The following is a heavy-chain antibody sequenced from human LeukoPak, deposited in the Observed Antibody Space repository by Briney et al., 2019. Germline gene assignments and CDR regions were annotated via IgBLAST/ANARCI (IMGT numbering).Heavy chain of an antibody. Sequence: ASVKVSCKASGYTFTGYYMHWVRQAPGQGLEWMGWISAYNGNTNYAQKLQGRVTMTTDTSTSTAYMELRSLRSDDTAVYYCARAFQGIVGFYYFDYWGQGTLVTVSS. D-gene: IGHD1-26*01. CDR3: ARAFQGIVGFYYFDY. V-gene: IGHV1-18*04. CDR2: ISAYNGNT. CDR1: GYTFTGYY. J-gene: IGHJ4*02.